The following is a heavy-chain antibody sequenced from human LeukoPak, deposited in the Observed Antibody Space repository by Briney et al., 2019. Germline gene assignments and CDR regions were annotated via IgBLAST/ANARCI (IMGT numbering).Heavy chain of an antibody. CDR2: INHSGST. V-gene: IGHV4-34*01. CDR1: GGSFSGYY. J-gene: IGHJ5*02. D-gene: IGHD4-17*01. CDR3: ARVNGRDDYGDQGRFDP. Sequence: PETLSLTCAVYGGSFSGYYWSWIRQPPGKGLEWIGEINHSGSTNYNPSLKSRVTISVDTSKNQFSLKLSSVTAADTAVYYCARVNGRDDYGDQGRFDPWGQGTLVTVSS.